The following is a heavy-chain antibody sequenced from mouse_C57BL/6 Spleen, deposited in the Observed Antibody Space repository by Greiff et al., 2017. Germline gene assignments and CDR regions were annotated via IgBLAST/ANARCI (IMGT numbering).Heavy chain of an antibody. J-gene: IGHJ4*01. CDR3: AREGWLLCHYAMDY. CDR2: INPNNGGT. D-gene: IGHD2-3*01. V-gene: IGHV1-22*01. CDR1: GYTFTDYN. Sequence: VQLQQSGPELVKPGASVKMSCKASGYTFTDYNMHWVKQSHGKSLEWIGYINPNNGGTSYNQKFKGKATLTVNKSSSTAYMELRSLTSEDSAVYYCAREGWLLCHYAMDYWGQGTSVTVSS.